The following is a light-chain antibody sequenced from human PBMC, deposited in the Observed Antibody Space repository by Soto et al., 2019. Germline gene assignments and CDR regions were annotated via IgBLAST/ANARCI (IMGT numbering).Light chain of an antibody. CDR3: QQYNNWLPYT. Sequence: EIVMTQSPATLSVSPGERATLSCRASQSVSSNLAWYQQKSGQAPRPLIYGASTRATGIPARFSGSGSGTEFTLTISSLQSEDFAVYYCQQYNNWLPYTFGQGTKLEIK. CDR2: GAS. V-gene: IGKV3-15*01. J-gene: IGKJ2*01. CDR1: QSVSSN.